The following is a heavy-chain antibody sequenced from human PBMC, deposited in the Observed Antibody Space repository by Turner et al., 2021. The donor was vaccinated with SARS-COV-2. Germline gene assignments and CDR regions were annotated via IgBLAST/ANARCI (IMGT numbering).Heavy chain of an antibody. Sequence: QVPLVESGGGVVQPGGSLRLPCSASGFTFSSYGMHWVRQAPGKGLEWVAVIRYDGSNTYYADSVKGRFTISRDNSKNTLYLQMNSLRAEDTAVYYCARGKADSSSGYGWYFDYWGQGTLVTVSS. V-gene: IGHV3-33*01. CDR2: IRYDGSNT. CDR3: ARGKADSSSGYGWYFDY. J-gene: IGHJ4*02. D-gene: IGHD6-13*01. CDR1: GFTFSSYG.